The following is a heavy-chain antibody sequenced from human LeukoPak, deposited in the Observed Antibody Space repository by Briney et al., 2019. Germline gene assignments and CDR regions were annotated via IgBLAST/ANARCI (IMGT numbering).Heavy chain of an antibody. CDR3: ARAVDTAMVTPGGRPGYYYYYMDV. CDR1: GGSISSGSYY. J-gene: IGHJ6*03. Sequence: SETLSLTCTVSGGSISSGSYYWSWIRQPAGKGLEWIGRIYTSGSTNYNPSLKSRVTISVDKSKNQFSLKLSSVTAADTAVYYCARAVDTAMVTPGGRPGYYYYYMDVWGKGTTVTVSS. V-gene: IGHV4-61*02. CDR2: IYTSGST. D-gene: IGHD5-18*01.